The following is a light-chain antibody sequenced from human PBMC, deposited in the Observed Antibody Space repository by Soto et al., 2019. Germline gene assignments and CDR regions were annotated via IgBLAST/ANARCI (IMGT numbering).Light chain of an antibody. J-gene: IGLJ2*01. CDR2: KVS. V-gene: IGLV2-8*01. CDR1: SSDVGGYNY. CDR3: SSYAGSNNLL. Sequence: QSALTQPPSASGSPGHSVTISCTGTSSDVGGYNYVSWYQQHPGKAPQLMIYKVSRRPSGVPDRFSGSKSGNTASLTVSGLQAEDEADYYCSSYAGSNNLLFGGGTQLTVL.